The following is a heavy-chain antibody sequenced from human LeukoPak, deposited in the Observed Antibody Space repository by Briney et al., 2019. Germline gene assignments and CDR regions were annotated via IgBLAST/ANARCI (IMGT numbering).Heavy chain of an antibody. D-gene: IGHD6-13*01. CDR3: VRDREAVAGSLGAFDI. CDR1: GFGFSSKA. Sequence: PGVSLRLSCAASGFGFSSKAMHWVRQAPGKGLEWGAVISYGGTNTYYTDSVKGRFTISRDESKNTLYLQMNSLRTEDTAVYYCVRDREAVAGSLGAFDIWGQGTLVTVSS. CDR2: ISYGGTNT. V-gene: IGHV3-30-3*01. J-gene: IGHJ3*02.